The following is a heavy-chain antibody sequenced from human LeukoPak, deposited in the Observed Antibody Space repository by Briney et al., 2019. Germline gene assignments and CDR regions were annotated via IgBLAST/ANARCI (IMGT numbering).Heavy chain of an antibody. CDR2: ISAYNGNT. CDR3: ARRPRALGFDLDY. D-gene: IGHD3-10*01. CDR1: GYTFTNYG. J-gene: IGHJ4*02. Sequence: ASVKVSCKASGYTFTNYGFSWVRQAPGQGLEWMGWISAYNGNTNYAQELQGRVTMTTDTSTSTAYMELRSLRSDDTAVYYCARRPRALGFDLDYWGQGTLVTVSS. V-gene: IGHV1-18*01.